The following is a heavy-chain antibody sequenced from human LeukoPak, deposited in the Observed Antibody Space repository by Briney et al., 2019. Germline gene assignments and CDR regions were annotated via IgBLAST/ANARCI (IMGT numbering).Heavy chain of an antibody. D-gene: IGHD6-13*01. CDR2: INHSGRT. Sequence: PSETLSLTCAVYGGSFSGYYWSCIRHPPRKGLEGVGEINHSGRTNYNPSLKSRVTISVDTTNNHFSLQLRSVTAADTAVYYWARVGSGSWGFLDYWGQGTLVTVSS. CDR3: ARVGSGSWGFLDY. CDR1: GGSFSGYY. V-gene: IGHV4-34*01. J-gene: IGHJ4*02.